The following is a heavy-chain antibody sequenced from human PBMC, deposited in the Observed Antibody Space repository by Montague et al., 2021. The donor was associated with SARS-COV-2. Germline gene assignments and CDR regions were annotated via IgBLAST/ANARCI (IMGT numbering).Heavy chain of an antibody. D-gene: IGHD4-23*01. CDR1: EFTFSSYA. CDR3: AKDRGGNSDWYFDL. V-gene: IGHV3-23*01. J-gene: IGHJ2*01. CDR2: ISSSGGHT. Sequence: SLRLSCAASEFTFSSYAMSWVRQAPGKGLEWVSGISSSGGHTYYADSVKGRSTISRDNSKNTLYLQMNSLGAEDTAVYYCAKDRGGNSDWYFDLWGRGTLVIGSS.